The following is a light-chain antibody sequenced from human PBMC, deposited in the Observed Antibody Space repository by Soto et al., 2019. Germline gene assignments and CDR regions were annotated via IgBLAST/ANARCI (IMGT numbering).Light chain of an antibody. CDR1: SSDVGGYNY. V-gene: IGLV2-8*01. J-gene: IGLJ2*01. Sequence: QSALTQPPSASGSPGQSVTISCTGTSSDVGGYNYVSWYQQHPGKAPKLMIYEVSKRPSGVPDRFSGSKSGNTASLTVSGLQAEDEADYYCSSYAGSNNPLFGGGNKLTVL. CDR2: EVS. CDR3: SSYAGSNNPL.